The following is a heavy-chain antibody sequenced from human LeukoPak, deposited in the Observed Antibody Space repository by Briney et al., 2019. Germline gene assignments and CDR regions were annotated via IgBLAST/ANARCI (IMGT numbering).Heavy chain of an antibody. Sequence: ASVKVSCKASGYTFTGYYMHWVRQAPGQGLEWMGWINPNSGGTNYAQKFQGRVTMTRDTSISTAYMELSRLRSDDTAVYYCARAGVVDSSGYYYVGMGDAFDIWGQGTMVTVSS. CDR1: GYTFTGYY. CDR3: ARAGVVDSSGYYYVGMGDAFDI. D-gene: IGHD3-22*01. V-gene: IGHV1-2*02. CDR2: INPNSGGT. J-gene: IGHJ3*02.